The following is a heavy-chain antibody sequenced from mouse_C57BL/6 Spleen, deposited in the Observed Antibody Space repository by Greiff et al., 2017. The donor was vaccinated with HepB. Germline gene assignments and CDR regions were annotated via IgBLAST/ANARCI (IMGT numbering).Heavy chain of an antibody. J-gene: IGHJ2*01. Sequence: EVQLQQSGPELVKPGASVKISCKASGYKFTDYYMNWVKQSHGKSLEWIGDINPNNGGTSYNQKFKGKATLTVDKSSSTAYMELRSLTSEDSAVYYCARSRYYGYFDYWGQGTTLTVSS. V-gene: IGHV1-26*01. CDR3: ARSRYYGYFDY. CDR2: INPNNGGT. CDR1: GYKFTDYY. D-gene: IGHD1-1*01.